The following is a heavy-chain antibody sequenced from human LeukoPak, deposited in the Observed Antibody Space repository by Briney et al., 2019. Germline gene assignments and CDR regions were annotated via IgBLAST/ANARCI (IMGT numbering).Heavy chain of an antibody. J-gene: IGHJ4*02. V-gene: IGHV3-33*01. CDR3: AREGPRGNSQFDY. CDR2: IWYDGSNK. Sequence: TGGSLRLSCAAFGFTFSNYGMHWVRQAPGKGLEWVALIWYDGSNKYYTDSVKGRLTISRDNSKDTLFLQMNSLRAEDTAVYYCAREGPRGNSQFDYWGQGTLVTVSS. D-gene: IGHD4-23*01. CDR1: GFTFSNYG.